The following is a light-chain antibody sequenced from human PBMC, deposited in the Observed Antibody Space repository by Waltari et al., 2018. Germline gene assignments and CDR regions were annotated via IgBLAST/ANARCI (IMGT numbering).Light chain of an antibody. CDR3: SSHTSDLSWL. CDR1: SSDVGSYNR. J-gene: IGLJ3*02. V-gene: IGLV2-23*02. CDR2: EVN. Sequence: QSALTQPASVSGSPGQSITISCTGTSSDVGSYNRAPWYQQNPGEVPTLMIYEVNKRPSGVADRFSGSKSGNTATLTISGLQAEDEADYYCSSHTSDLSWLFGGGTKVTVL.